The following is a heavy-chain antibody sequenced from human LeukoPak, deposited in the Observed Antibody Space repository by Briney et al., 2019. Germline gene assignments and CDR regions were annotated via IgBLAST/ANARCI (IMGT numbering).Heavy chain of an antibody. CDR1: GFTFSSYA. D-gene: IGHD3-10*01. V-gene: IGHV3-23*01. CDR3: AKDYYALLWFGEFNRKYYFDY. J-gene: IGHJ4*02. Sequence: GGSLRLSCAASGFTFSSYAMSWVRQAPGKGLERVSTISDSGGGTNYADSVKGRFSISRDNSKNRLYLQMDSLRVEDTAVYYCAKDYYALLWFGEFNRKYYFDYWGQGTLVTVSS. CDR2: ISDSGGGT.